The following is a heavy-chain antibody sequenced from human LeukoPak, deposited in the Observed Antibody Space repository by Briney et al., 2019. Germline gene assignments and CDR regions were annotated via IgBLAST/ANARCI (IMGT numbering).Heavy chain of an antibody. CDR1: GFTFNTYS. CDR2: IDSSGGYM. CDR3: LRGDRRDY. J-gene: IGHJ4*02. Sequence: GGSLRLSCEASGFTFNTYSMNWARRAPGKGLEWVSSIDSSGGYMFYADSVKGRFIISGDNAKDSLYLQMNSLRVEDTAVYYCLRGDRRDYWGQGTLVTVSS. V-gene: IGHV3-21*06.